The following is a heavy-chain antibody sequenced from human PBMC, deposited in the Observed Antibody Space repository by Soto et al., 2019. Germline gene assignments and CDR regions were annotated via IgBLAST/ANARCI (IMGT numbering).Heavy chain of an antibody. CDR2: ISSSSSVI. CDR3: ARDLSWGSNWYYYMDV. D-gene: IGHD7-27*01. CDR1: GFTFSTYA. Sequence: GGSLRLSCAASGFTFSTYAMNWVRQAPGKGLEWVSYISSSSSVIVHADSVKGRFTVSRDNARNSLYLQMNSLRAEDTAVYYCARDLSWGSNWYYYMDVWGKGTTVTVSS. V-gene: IGHV3-48*01. J-gene: IGHJ6*03.